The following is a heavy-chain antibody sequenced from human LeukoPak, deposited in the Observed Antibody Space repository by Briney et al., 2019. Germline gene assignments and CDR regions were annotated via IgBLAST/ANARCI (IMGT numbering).Heavy chain of an antibody. D-gene: IGHD3-3*01. J-gene: IGHJ3*02. Sequence: GGSLRLSCAASGFTFSSYGMHWVRQAPGKGLEWVAFIRYDGSNKYYADSVKGRFTISRDNAKNSLYLQMNSLRAEDTAVYYCASSVLRFLEWSNDAFDIWGQGTMVTVSS. CDR3: ASSVLRFLEWSNDAFDI. CDR2: IRYDGSNK. CDR1: GFTFSSYG. V-gene: IGHV3-30*02.